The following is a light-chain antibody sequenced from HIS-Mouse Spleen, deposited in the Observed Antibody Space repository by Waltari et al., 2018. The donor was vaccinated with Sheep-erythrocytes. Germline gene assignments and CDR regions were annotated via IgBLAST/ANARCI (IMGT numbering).Light chain of an antibody. CDR3: YSTDSSGNHWV. CDR2: EDS. V-gene: IGLV3-10*01. Sequence: SYELTQPPSVSVSPGQTARITCSGDALPKKYAYWYQQKSGPAPVLVIYEDSKRPSGIPGRFSGSTSGTMATLTISGAQVEDEADYYCYSTDSSGNHWVFGGGTKLTVL. J-gene: IGLJ3*02. CDR1: ALPKKY.